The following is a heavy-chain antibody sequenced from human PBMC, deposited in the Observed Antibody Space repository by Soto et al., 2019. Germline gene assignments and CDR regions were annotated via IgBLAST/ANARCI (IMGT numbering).Heavy chain of an antibody. CDR1: GFTFTNYN. V-gene: IGHV3-21*01. CDR2: IIGSSSYI. J-gene: IGHJ6*02. Sequence: EVQLVESGGGLVKPGGSLRLSCAASGFTFTNYNLNWVRQAPGKGLEWVSAIIGSSSYIYYADSVKGRFTISRDNAKNSLYLQMDSLRAEDPALYYCARVREHGDTPPHYYGMDGWGQGTTVTVSS. CDR3: ARVREHGDTPPHYYGMDG. D-gene: IGHD4-17*01.